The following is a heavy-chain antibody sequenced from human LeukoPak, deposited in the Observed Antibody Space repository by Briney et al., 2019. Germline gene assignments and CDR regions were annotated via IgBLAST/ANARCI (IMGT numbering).Heavy chain of an antibody. CDR2: IYYSGSA. CDR1: GGSISSYY. V-gene: IGHV4-59*01. CDR3: ARGRSGYYANYFDY. Sequence: TPSETLSLTCTVSGGSISSYYWSWIRQPPGKGLEWIGYIYYSGSANYNPSLKSRVTISVDTSKNQFSLKLSSVTAADTAVYYCARGRSGYYANYFDYWGQGTLVTVSS. J-gene: IGHJ4*02. D-gene: IGHD3-22*01.